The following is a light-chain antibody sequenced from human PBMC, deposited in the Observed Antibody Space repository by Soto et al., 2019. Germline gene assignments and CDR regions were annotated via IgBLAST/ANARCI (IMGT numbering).Light chain of an antibody. J-gene: IGKJ3*01. CDR3: QQYGSSLFT. CDR2: GAS. CDR1: QSVSSSY. Sequence: EIVLTQSPGTLSLSPGERATLSCRASQSVSSSYLAWYQQKPGQAPRLLIYGASSRATGIPARFSGSGSGTDFYLTISRLEREDFAVYYCQQYGSSLFTFGPRTKVDIK. V-gene: IGKV3-20*01.